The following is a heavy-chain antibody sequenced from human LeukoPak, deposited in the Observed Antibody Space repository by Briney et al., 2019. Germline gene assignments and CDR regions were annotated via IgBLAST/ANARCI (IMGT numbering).Heavy chain of an antibody. J-gene: IGHJ3*02. D-gene: IGHD6-19*01. Sequence: VQPGESLRLSCAASEFTFGTYWMSWVRQAPGKGLEWVANIKEDGSEKRYVGSVKGRFTISRDNAKNSLYLQMNSLRADDTAVYYCAREFNIAVAGIYTGFDIWGQGTMVTVSS. CDR1: EFTFGTYW. V-gene: IGHV3-7*03. CDR2: IKEDGSEK. CDR3: AREFNIAVAGIYTGFDI.